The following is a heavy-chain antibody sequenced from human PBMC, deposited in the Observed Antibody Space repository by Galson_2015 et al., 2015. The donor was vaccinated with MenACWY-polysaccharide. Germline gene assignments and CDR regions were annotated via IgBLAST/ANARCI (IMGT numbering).Heavy chain of an antibody. J-gene: IGHJ5*02. CDR2: LYSDGVFK. D-gene: IGHD6-19*01. Sequence: SLRLSCAASGSSFNNLGMHWVRQAPGKGLEWVAVLYSDGVFKYYGDSVKGRFTISRDNANNSLSLQMNSLRAEDTAVYYCARDSRQIAVGDWFDPWGQGTLVTVSS. V-gene: IGHV3-33*01. CDR1: GSSFNNLG. CDR3: ARDSRQIAVGDWFDP.